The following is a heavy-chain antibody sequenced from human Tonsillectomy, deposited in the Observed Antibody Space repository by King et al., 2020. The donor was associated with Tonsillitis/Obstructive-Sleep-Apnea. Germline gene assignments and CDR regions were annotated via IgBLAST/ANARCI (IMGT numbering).Heavy chain of an antibody. J-gene: IGHJ6*03. CDR3: ARGIREQLVQNFYYYYMDV. CDR1: GGSFSGYY. D-gene: IGHD6-6*01. CDR2: ILPSGRP. Sequence: VQLQQWGAGLLKPSETLSLTCAVYGGSFSGYYWTWIRQPPGKGLEGIGEILPSGRPHYNPSLKSRVTISGDSSKNQFSLRVNSVTAADAAVYYCARGIREQLVQNFYYYYMDVWGKGTPVTVSS. V-gene: IGHV4-34*01.